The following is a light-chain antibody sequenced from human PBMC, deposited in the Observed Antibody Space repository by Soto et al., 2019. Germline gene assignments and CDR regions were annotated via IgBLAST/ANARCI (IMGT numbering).Light chain of an antibody. J-gene: IGKJ4*01. CDR3: QQRSNWPPVT. V-gene: IGKV3-11*01. CDR1: QSVSSY. CDR2: DAF. Sequence: EIVLTQSPATLSLSPGERATLSCRASQSVSSYLACYQQKPCQAPRLLIYDAFNRATGIPARFSGSGSGTDFTLTISSLEPEDFTIYYCQQRSNWPPVTFGGGTKVEIK.